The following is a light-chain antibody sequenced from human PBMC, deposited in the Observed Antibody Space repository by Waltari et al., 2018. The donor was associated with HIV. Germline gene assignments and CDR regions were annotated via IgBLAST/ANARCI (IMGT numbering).Light chain of an antibody. CDR1: PSYFDTFDF. V-gene: IGLV2-14*01. J-gene: IGLJ3*02. CDR2: EVY. Sequence: HSALTQPASVSGSPGQSITISCTGPPSYFDTFDFVSWYQQSPGRAPKLIIFEVYFRPSGVSQRFAGSKSGDTASLTISALRAEDEADYFCSSYSARGFVAFGGGTKVTVL. CDR3: SSYSARGFVA.